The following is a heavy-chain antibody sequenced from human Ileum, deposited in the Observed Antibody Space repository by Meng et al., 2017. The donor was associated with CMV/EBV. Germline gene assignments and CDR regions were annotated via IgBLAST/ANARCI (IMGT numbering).Heavy chain of an antibody. CDR3: ARSSSTSCYN. Sequence: GGSLRLSCAASGFTFSNYGVHWVRQAPGKGLEWVAFVPYDGRNKYYAASVKGRFTISRDNAENTLYLQMNSLRAEDTAVYYCARSSSTSCYNWGQGTLVTVSS. CDR2: VPYDGRNK. CDR1: GFTFSNYG. J-gene: IGHJ4*02. D-gene: IGHD2-2*02. V-gene: IGHV3-33*05.